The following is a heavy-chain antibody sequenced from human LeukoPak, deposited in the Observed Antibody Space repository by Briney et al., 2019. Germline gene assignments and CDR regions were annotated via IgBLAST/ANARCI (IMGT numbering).Heavy chain of an antibody. V-gene: IGHV3-48*03. CDR2: ISGRGSSI. CDR1: GFTFSSYE. J-gene: IGHJ4*02. D-gene: IGHD6-6*01. Sequence: SGGSLRLSCAVSGFTFSSYEMNWVRQAPGEGLEWVSYISGRGSSIYYADSVKGRFTTSRDNPKNSLYLQMNSLRAEDTAIYYCAGEYASSSGNVFDYWGPGTLVTVSS. CDR3: AGEYASSSGNVFDY.